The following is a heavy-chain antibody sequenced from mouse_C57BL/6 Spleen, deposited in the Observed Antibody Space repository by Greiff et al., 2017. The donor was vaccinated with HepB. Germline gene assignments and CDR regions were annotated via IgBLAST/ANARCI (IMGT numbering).Heavy chain of an antibody. CDR3: SRRGIITTVDAMDY. CDR1: GFTFSDYG. V-gene: IGHV5-17*01. D-gene: IGHD1-1*01. CDR2: ISSGSSTI. Sequence: EVMLVESGGGLVKPGGSLKLSCAASGFTFSDYGMHWVRQAPEKGLEWVAYISSGSSTIYYADTVKGRFTISRDNAKKTLFLQMTSLRSEYTAMYYCSRRGIITTVDAMDYWGQGTSVTVSS. J-gene: IGHJ4*01.